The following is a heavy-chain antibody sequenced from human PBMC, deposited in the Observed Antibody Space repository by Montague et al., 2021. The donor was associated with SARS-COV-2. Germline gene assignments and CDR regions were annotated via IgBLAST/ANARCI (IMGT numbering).Heavy chain of an antibody. Sequence: STNYNPSLKSRVTISVDTSKNQFSLKLSSVTAADTDVYYCTRECYQVLLSDYYYYGMEVWGQGTTVTV. D-gene: IGHD2-2*01. CDR3: TRECYQVLLSDYYYYGMEV. V-gene: IGHV4-34*01. CDR2: ST. J-gene: IGHJ6*02.